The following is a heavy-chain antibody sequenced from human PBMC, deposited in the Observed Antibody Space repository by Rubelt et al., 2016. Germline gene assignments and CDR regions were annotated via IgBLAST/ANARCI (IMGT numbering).Heavy chain of an antibody. J-gene: IGHJ5*02. Sequence: QVLLQESGPGLVKPSETLSLTCAVAGSSINSHYWSWIRQPPGKGLQWIGYVYYNGSTEYNPSLQSRVTISVDTSKNQLSLNLNSVTAADTAVYYCARAYFGSSNNWFDPWGQGALVTVPS. V-gene: IGHV4-59*11. D-gene: IGHD3-10*01. CDR1: GSSINSHY. CDR2: VYYNGST. CDR3: ARAYFGSSNNWFDP.